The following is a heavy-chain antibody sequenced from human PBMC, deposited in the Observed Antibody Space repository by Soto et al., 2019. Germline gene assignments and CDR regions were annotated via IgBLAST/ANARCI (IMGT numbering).Heavy chain of an antibody. CDR3: AKGPEYDILTGCDY. CDR2: LSGGGSTT. CDR1: GFTFSLSA. D-gene: IGHD3-9*01. V-gene: IGHV3-23*01. J-gene: IGHJ4*02. Sequence: EVQLLDSGGGLVQPGESLRLSCAASGFTFSLSAMSWVRQAPGRGLDWVSSLSGGGSTTDYADSVKGRFTISRDNSKNTVHLQMNSLRAEDTAVYYCAKGPEYDILTGCDYWGQGALVTVSS.